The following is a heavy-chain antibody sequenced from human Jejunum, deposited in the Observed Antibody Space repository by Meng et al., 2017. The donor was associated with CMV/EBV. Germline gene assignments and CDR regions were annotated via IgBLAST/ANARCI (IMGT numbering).Heavy chain of an antibody. CDR1: GITFSSYV. CDR3: VRGGGGSYYGFR. D-gene: IGHD3/OR15-3a*01. J-gene: IGHJ4*02. Sequence: SGITFSSYVMHWVRQGPGKGLVWVSRIKSDGSGTTYADSVKGRFTVSRDNAKNTLYLQMDSLRAEDTAVYYCVRGGGGSYYGFRWGRGTRVTVSS. V-gene: IGHV3-74*01. CDR2: IKSDGSGT.